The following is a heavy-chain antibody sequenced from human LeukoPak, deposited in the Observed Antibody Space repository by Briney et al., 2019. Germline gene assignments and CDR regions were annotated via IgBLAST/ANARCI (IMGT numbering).Heavy chain of an antibody. CDR2: ISYDGSNK. D-gene: IGHD6-6*01. V-gene: IGHV3-30-3*01. CDR1: GFTFSSYA. Sequence: GGSLRLSCAASGFTFSSYAMHWVRQAPGKGLEWVALISYDGSNKYYADSVKGRFTISRDNSKNTLYLQMNSLRAEDTAVYYCAKDESMDYWGQGTLVTVSS. CDR3: AKDESMDY. J-gene: IGHJ4*02.